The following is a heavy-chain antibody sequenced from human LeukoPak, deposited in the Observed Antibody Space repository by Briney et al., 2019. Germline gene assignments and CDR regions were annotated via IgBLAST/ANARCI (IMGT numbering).Heavy chain of an antibody. D-gene: IGHD2-2*01. V-gene: IGHV3-21*01. CDR3: ARADCSSSTCYLRRSWFDP. CDR2: ISTSSRYI. J-gene: IGHJ5*02. Sequence: PGGSLTLSCAASGFTFSWWWMIWVRQAPGKGLEWVSSISTSSRYIYYKDSVRGRFTISRDDAKNSLYLEMNSLRAEDTAVYYCARADCSSSTCYLRRSWFDPWGQGTLVTVSS. CDR1: GFTFSWWW.